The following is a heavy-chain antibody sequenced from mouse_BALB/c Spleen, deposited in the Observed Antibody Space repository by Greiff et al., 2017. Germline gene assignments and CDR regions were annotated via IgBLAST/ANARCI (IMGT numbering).Heavy chain of an antibody. Sequence: EVKLQQSGAELVRSGASVKLSCTASGFNIKDYYMHWVKQRPEQGLEWIGWIDPENGDTEYAPKFQGKATMTADTSSNTAYLQLSSLTSEDTAVYYCNAWKAARATSLDYWGQGTTLTVSS. CDR2: IDPENGDT. CDR1: GFNIKDYY. D-gene: IGHD3-1*01. V-gene: IGHV14-4*02. CDR3: NAWKAARATSLDY. J-gene: IGHJ2*01.